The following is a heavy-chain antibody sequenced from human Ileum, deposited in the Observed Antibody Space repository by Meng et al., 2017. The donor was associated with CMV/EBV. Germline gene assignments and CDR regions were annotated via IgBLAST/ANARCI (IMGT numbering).Heavy chain of an antibody. CDR2: ISTSSYI. V-gene: IGHV3-21*01. CDR3: ARDRYGDYDFDY. Sequence: GESLKISCAASGFTFSTYSMNWVRQAPGKGLEWVSSISTSSYIYYADSVKGRFTISRENAKNSLYLQMNSLRAEDTAVYYCARDRYGDYDFDYWGQGTLVTVSS. J-gene: IGHJ4*02. D-gene: IGHD4-17*01. CDR1: GFTFSTYS.